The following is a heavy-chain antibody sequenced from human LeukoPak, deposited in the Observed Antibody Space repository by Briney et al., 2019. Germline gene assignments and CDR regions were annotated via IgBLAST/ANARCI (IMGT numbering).Heavy chain of an antibody. CDR1: GGTFSSYA. V-gene: IGHV1-69*13. CDR2: IIPIFGTA. J-gene: IGHJ4*02. D-gene: IGHD3-10*01. Sequence: GASVKVSCKASGGTFSSYAISWVRQAPGQGLEWMGGIIPIFGTANYAQKFQGRVTITADESTSTAYMELSSLRSEDTAVYYCATFETGIAGGIDYWGQGTLVTVSS. CDR3: ATFETGIAGGIDY.